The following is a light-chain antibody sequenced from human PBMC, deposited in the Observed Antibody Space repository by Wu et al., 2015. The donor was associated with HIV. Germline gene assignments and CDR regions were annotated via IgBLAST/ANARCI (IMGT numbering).Light chain of an antibody. Sequence: EILMTQSPATLSVSPGERATLSCRASQSISANLAWYQQKPGQALRLLIYGASTRATGIPARFSGSGSGTEFTLSISSMQSEDFAVYFCQQYHNWPPKTFGQGTKVEIK. CDR1: QSISAN. V-gene: IGKV3-15*01. J-gene: IGKJ2*01. CDR2: GAS. CDR3: QQYHNWPPKT.